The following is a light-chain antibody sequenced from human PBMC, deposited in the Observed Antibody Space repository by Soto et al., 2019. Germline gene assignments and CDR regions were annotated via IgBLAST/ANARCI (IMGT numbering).Light chain of an antibody. Sequence: IQLTQSPSSLSASVGDRVTITCRASQGISSYLAWYQQKPGKAPKLLIYTASSLQSGVPSRFSGSGSGTEFTLTISSLQPEDFATYHCQQCYTTPITFGQGTRLEIK. CDR2: TAS. J-gene: IGKJ5*01. CDR1: QGISSY. CDR3: QQCYTTPIT. V-gene: IGKV1-39*01.